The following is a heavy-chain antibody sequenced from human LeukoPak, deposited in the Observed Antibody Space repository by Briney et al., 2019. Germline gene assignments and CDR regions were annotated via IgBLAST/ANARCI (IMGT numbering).Heavy chain of an antibody. CDR2: IYTSGST. D-gene: IGHD1-26*01. CDR1: VGSFTSGSYY. CDR3: ARENSGSYFWFDP. V-gene: IGHV4-61*02. Sequence: SQTLSLTCTVSVGSFTSGSYYWSWIRQPPGKGLEWIGRIYTSGSTNYNPSLKSRVTISVDTSKNQFSLKLSSVTAADTAVYYCARENSGSYFWFDPWGQGTLVTVSS. J-gene: IGHJ5*02.